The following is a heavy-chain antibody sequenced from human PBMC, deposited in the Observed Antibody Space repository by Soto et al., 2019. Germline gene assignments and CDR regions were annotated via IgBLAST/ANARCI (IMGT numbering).Heavy chain of an antibody. CDR1: GGTFSSYS. J-gene: IGHJ5*02. V-gene: IGHV1-69*02. D-gene: IGHD2-2*01. CDR3: ARGGAVVVPGAVARHNWFDP. CDR2: VIPILGMA. Sequence: QVQLVQSGAEVKKPGSSVKVSCEASGGTFSSYSFSWVRQAPGQGLEWMGRVIPILGMANYAQKFQGRVTITGDKSTSTVYMELSSLRSEDTAGYYCARGGAVVVPGAVARHNWFDPWGQGTLVTVSS.